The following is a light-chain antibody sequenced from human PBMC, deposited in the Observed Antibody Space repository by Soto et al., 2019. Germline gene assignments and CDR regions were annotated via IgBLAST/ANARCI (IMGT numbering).Light chain of an antibody. V-gene: IGKV1-5*01. Sequence: DIQMTQSPSTLSASVGDRVTITCRASQSISYWLAWYQQKPGKAPKLLIYDASSLESGVPSRFSGSGFGTEFTLTISSLQPEDFAIYYCQQYFSYSETFGQGTKVEIK. CDR3: QQYFSYSET. CDR2: DAS. J-gene: IGKJ1*01. CDR1: QSISYW.